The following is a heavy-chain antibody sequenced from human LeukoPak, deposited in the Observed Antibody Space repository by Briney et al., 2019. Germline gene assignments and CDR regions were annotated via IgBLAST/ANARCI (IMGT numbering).Heavy chain of an antibody. V-gene: IGHV4-59*08. D-gene: IGHD3-22*01. CDR2: IYYTGST. Sequence: SETLSLTCIVSGGSISSYYWSWIRQPPGKGLEWVGYIYYTGSTKYNPSLKSRVTISVDTSKNQFSLKLSSVTAADTAVYYCARHGLSGYQYDLYYGLDVWGQGTTVTVSS. CDR1: GGSISSYY. CDR3: ARHGLSGYQYDLYYGLDV. J-gene: IGHJ6*02.